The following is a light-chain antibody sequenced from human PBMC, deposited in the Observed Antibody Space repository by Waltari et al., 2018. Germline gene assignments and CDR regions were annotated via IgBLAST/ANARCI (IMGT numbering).Light chain of an antibody. J-gene: IGLJ2*01. CDR3: AAWDDSLYGRV. Sequence: QSVLTQPPSASGTPGQTGSISCSGGSSNTAVHTVNWYQQLPGMAPNLLINGNNQRPSGVPDRFSGSKSGTSASLAISGLQSEYEADYYCAAWDDSLYGRVFGGGTKLTVL. V-gene: IGLV1-44*01. CDR1: SSNTAVHT. CDR2: GNN.